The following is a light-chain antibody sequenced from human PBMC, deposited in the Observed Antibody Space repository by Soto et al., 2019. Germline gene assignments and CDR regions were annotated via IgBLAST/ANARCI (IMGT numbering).Light chain of an antibody. J-gene: IGLJ3*02. Sequence: QLVLTQPRSVSGSPGQSVTISCTGTSSDVGGYNYVSWYQQHPDKAPKLMIYDVSKRPSGVPDRFSGSKSGNTASLTISGLQAEDEADYYCYSYAGNYRVFGGGTKLTVL. CDR1: SSDVGGYNY. V-gene: IGLV2-11*01. CDR2: DVS. CDR3: YSYAGNYRV.